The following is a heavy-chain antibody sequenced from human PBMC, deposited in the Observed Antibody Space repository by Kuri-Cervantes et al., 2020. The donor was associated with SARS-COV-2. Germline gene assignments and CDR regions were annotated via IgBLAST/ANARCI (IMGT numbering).Heavy chain of an antibody. CDR2: IKQDGSEK. J-gene: IGHJ2*01. V-gene: IGHV3-7*01. CDR1: GFTFSSYW. Sequence: GESLKISCAASGFTFSSYWMSWVRQAPGKGLEWVANIKQDGSEKYYVDSVKGRFTISRDNAKNSLYLQMNSLRAEDTAVYYCARIFVPAAILTDGWYFDLWGRGTLVTVSS. D-gene: IGHD2-2*02. CDR3: ARIFVPAAILTDGWYFDL.